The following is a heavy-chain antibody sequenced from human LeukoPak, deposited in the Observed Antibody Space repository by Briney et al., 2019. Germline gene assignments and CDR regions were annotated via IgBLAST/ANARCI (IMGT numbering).Heavy chain of an antibody. V-gene: IGHV3-21*01. CDR2: ISNSSSYI. CDR1: GFTFNSYN. J-gene: IGHJ4*02. D-gene: IGHD2-2*01. Sequence: GGSLRLSCVASGFTFNSYNMNWVRQAPGKGLEWVASISNSSSYIYYADSVKGRFTISRDNAKNSLYLQMNSLRAEDTAVYYCARRGQYCSRSSCYAPDFWGQGTLVTVSS. CDR3: ARRGQYCSRSSCYAPDF.